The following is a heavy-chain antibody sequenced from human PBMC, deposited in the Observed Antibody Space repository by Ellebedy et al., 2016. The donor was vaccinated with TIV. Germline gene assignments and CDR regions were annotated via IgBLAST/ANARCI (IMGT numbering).Heavy chain of an antibody. CDR3: AEGRSGWYYFDY. V-gene: IGHV4-4*02. Sequence: SETLSLTCAVSGASITNSHWWSWVRQPPGKGLEWIGEIYHRGNTNYNPSLKSRATISVDKSQNQFSLRLTSVTAADTAVYYCAEGRSGWYYFDYWGQGTLVTVSS. J-gene: IGHJ4*02. CDR1: GASITNSHW. D-gene: IGHD6-19*01. CDR2: IYHRGNT.